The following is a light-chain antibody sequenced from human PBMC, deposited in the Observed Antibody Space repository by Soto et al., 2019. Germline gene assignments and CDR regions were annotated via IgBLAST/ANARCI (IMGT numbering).Light chain of an antibody. CDR2: WAS. J-gene: IGKJ1*01. CDR1: QSVLYSSNNKNY. CDR3: QQYYSTPRT. Sequence: DIVMTQSPDSLAVSLGERAIIDCKSSQSVLYSSNNKNYLAWYQQKPGQPPKLLIYWASTRESGVPDRFSGSGSGTDFTLTISSLQTDDVAVYYCQQYYSTPRTFGQGTKVEIK. V-gene: IGKV4-1*01.